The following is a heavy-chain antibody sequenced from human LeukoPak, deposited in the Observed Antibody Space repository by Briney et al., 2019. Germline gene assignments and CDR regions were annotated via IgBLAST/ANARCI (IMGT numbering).Heavy chain of an antibody. CDR3: AKDFRYYDSSGYYLGEYFDY. J-gene: IGHJ4*02. Sequence: PGGSLRLSCAASGFTFSSYGMHCVRQAPGKGLEWVAVISYDGSNKYYADSVKGRFTISRDNSKNTLYLQMNSLRAEDTAVYYCAKDFRYYDSSGYYLGEYFDYWGQGTLVTVSS. CDR1: GFTFSSYG. V-gene: IGHV3-30*18. CDR2: ISYDGSNK. D-gene: IGHD3-22*01.